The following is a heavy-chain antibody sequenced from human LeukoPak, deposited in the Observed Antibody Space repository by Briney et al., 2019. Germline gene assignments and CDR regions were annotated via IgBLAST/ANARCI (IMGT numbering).Heavy chain of an antibody. CDR1: GGSTTSYY. J-gene: IGHJ4*02. V-gene: IGHV4-59*08. Sequence: SETLSLTCTVSGGSTTSYYWSWIRQPPGKGLEWIGHIYHSESTNYNPSLKSRVTISIDTSKNQFSLKLSSVTAADTAVYYCARHTYYYDSNGYYYFDYWGQGILVTVSS. CDR2: IYHSEST. D-gene: IGHD3-22*01. CDR3: ARHTYYYDSNGYYYFDY.